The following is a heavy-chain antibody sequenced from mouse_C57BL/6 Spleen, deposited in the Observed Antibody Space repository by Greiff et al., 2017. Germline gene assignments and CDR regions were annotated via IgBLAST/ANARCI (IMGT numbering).Heavy chain of an antibody. CDR3: AIPPYGNRYAMDY. J-gene: IGHJ4*01. D-gene: IGHD2-1*01. CDR1: GFNIKDDY. V-gene: IGHV14-4*01. Sequence: EVKLVESGAELVRPGASVKLSCAASGFNIKDDYMPWVKQTPEQGLEWIGWIDPENGDTEYASKFQGQTTISADTSSNTTYLQLSSLTSEDTAVYYCAIPPYGNRYAMDYWGQGTSVTVSS. CDR2: IDPENGDT.